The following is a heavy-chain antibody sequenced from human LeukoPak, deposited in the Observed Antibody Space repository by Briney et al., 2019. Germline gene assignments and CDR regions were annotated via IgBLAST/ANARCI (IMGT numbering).Heavy chain of an antibody. CDR3: ARDLRTLWDIVVVPAAA. Sequence: SSVKVSCKASGGTLSSYAISWVRQAPGQGVEWMGGIIPIFGTANYAQKFQGRVTITADESTSTAYMELSSLRSEDTAVYYCARDLRTLWDIVVVPAAAWGQGTLVTVSS. D-gene: IGHD2-2*01. J-gene: IGHJ5*02. CDR1: GGTLSSYA. CDR2: IIPIFGTA. V-gene: IGHV1-69*01.